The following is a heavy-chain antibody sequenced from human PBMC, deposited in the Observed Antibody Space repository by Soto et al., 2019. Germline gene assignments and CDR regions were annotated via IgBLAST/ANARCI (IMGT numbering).Heavy chain of an antibody. D-gene: IGHD3-10*01. J-gene: IGHJ6*03. CDR3: ARDFKESQYYYYCMDV. CDR2: ISSGSNYT. CDR1: GFTFSSYS. Sequence: EVQLVESGGGLVKPGGSLRLSCVVSGFTFSSYSMNWVRQAPGKGLEWVSSISSGSNYTYYAESVKGRFTISRDNAKNSVDLRLNSLRAEHTALYYCARDFKESQYYYYCMDVWGKGTTVSVSS. V-gene: IGHV3-21*06.